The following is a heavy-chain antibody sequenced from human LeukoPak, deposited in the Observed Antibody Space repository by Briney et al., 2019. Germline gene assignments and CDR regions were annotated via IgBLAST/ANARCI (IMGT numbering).Heavy chain of an antibody. J-gene: IGHJ3*02. Sequence: PSETLSLTCAVYGGSFSGYYWSWIRQPPGKGLEWIGDINHSGSTNYNPSLKSRVTISVDTSKNQFSLKLSSVTAADTAVYYCARGPRITMIVVVITRKGGAFDIWGQGTMVTVSS. V-gene: IGHV4-34*01. CDR2: INHSGST. CDR3: ARGPRITMIVVVITRKGGAFDI. D-gene: IGHD3-22*01. CDR1: GGSFSGYY.